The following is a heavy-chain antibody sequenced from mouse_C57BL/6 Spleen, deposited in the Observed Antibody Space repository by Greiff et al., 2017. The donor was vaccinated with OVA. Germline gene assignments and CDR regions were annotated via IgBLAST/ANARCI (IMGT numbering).Heavy chain of an antibody. CDR3: AKGTMVD. D-gene: IGHD2-2*01. V-gene: IGHV5-17*01. CDR1: GFTFSDYG. J-gene: IGHJ3*01. CDR2: ISSGSSTI. Sequence: EVKLMESGGGLVKPGGSLKLSCAASGFTFSDYGMHWVRQAPEKGLEWVAYISSGSSTIYYADTVKGRFTISRDNAKNTLFLQMTSLRSEDTAMYYCAKGTMVDWGQGTLVTVSA.